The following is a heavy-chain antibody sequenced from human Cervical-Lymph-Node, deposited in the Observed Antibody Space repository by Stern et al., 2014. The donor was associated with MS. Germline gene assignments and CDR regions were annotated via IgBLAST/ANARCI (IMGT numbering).Heavy chain of an antibody. V-gene: IGHV1-69*06. CDR1: GGTFNSFT. CDR3: VRGWSGFDYWYFDL. Sequence: VHLVESGADVKKPGSSVNVSCKASGGTFNSFTVSWVRQVTGQGFEWMGGIMPRVESTNFAQKFRHRVTIIADKSTNTVYMDLSSLKSDDTAMYYCVRGWSGFDYWYFDLWGRGTLVTVSS. CDR2: IMPRVEST. J-gene: IGHJ2*01. D-gene: IGHD3-3*01.